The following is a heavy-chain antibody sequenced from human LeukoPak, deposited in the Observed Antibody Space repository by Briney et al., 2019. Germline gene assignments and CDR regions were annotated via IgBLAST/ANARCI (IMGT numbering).Heavy chain of an antibody. D-gene: IGHD3-22*01. CDR3: ARERYYDTSDFLDY. V-gene: IGHV3-20*04. CDR2: INWNGGNT. CDR1: RFTFDYYG. Sequence: GGSLTLSCAASRFTFDYYGLTWVRQAPGKGLEWVSGINWNGGNTDYADSVKGRFTISRDNAKNSLYLQMNSLRAEDTAFYYCARERYYDTSDFLDYWGQGTLVTVSS. J-gene: IGHJ4*02.